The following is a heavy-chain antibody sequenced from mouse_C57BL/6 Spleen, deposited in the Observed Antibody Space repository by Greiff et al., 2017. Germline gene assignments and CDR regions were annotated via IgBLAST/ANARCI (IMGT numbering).Heavy chain of an antibody. CDR3: AKAVYYDYPGFAY. D-gene: IGHD2-4*01. J-gene: IGHJ3*01. Sequence: QVQLQQPGAELVKPGASVKLSCKASGYTFTSYWMHWVKQRPGQGLEWIGMIHPNSGSTNYNEKFKSKATLTVDKSSSTAYMQLSSLTSEDSAVYYRAKAVYYDYPGFAYWGQGTLVTVSA. CDR2: IHPNSGST. V-gene: IGHV1-64*01. CDR1: GYTFTSYW.